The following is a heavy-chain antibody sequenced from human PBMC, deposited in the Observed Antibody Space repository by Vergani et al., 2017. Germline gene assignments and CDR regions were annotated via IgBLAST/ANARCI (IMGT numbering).Heavy chain of an antibody. CDR3: ARAYDFWSGYNWFDP. D-gene: IGHD3-3*01. J-gene: IGHJ5*02. CDR1: GYTFTSYG. CDR2: ISAYNGNT. Sequence: QVQLVQSGAEVKKPGASVKVSCKASGYTFTSYGISWVRQAPGQGREWMGWISAYNGNTNYAQKLQGRVTMTTDTSTSTAYMELRSLGSDDTAVYYCARAYDFWSGYNWFDPWGQGTLVTVSS. V-gene: IGHV1-18*01.